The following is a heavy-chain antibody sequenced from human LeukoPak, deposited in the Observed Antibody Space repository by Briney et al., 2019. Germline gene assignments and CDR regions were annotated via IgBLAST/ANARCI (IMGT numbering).Heavy chain of an antibody. J-gene: IGHJ6*02. CDR3: ARDTWGYCSSTSCYGMDV. V-gene: IGHV3-64*01. CDR2: ISSNGGST. D-gene: IGHD2-2*01. CDR1: GFTFSSYA. Sequence: GGSLRLSCAASGFTFSSYAMHWVRQAPGKGLEYVSAISSNGGSTYYANSVKGRFTISRDNAKNSLYLQMNSLRAEDTAVYYCARDTWGYCSSTSCYGMDVWGQGTTVTVSS.